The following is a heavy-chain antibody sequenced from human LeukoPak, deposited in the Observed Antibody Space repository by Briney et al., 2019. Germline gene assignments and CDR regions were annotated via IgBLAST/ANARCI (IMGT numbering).Heavy chain of an antibody. Sequence: PSETLSLTSTVSGGSISSYYWSWIRQPPGKGLEWIGYISYSGSTNDNPSLKSRVTISVDTSRNQFSLKLSSVTAADTAVYYCARVGHGVDGGYNWFDPWGQGTLVTVSS. D-gene: IGHD5-12*01. V-gene: IGHV4-59*01. J-gene: IGHJ5*02. CDR3: ARVGHGVDGGYNWFDP. CDR1: GGSISSYY. CDR2: ISYSGST.